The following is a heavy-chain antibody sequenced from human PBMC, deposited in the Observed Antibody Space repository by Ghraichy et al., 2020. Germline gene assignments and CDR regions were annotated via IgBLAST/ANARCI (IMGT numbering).Heavy chain of an antibody. CDR1: GFTFSSYG. J-gene: IGHJ1*01. Sequence: GSLRLSCTGSGFTFSSYGMHWVRQAPGKGLEWVAVIYYDGSGKYYADSVKGRFAISRDNSKNTLYLQMNSLRAEDTAVYYCARDRSTLTTREYFQHWGQGTLVTVSS. CDR2: IYYDGSGK. V-gene: IGHV3-33*01. CDR3: ARDRSTLTTREYFQH. D-gene: IGHD4-17*01.